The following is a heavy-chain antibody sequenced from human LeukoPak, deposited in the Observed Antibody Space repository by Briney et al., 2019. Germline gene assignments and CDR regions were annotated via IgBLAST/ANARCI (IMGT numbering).Heavy chain of an antibody. D-gene: IGHD2-2*02. CDR3: ARGRIGCSSTSCYKVHTRRGYYFDY. V-gene: IGHV4-4*02. Sequence: PSETLSLTCAVSGGSISSGNWWSWVRQSPGRRLEWVGEIYHGGNTYYNPSLKGRVTISVDKSKNQFSLRLNSVTAADTAVYYCARGRIGCSSTSCYKVHTRRGYYFDYWGQGTLVTVSS. CDR2: IYHGGNT. J-gene: IGHJ4*02. CDR1: GGSISSGNW.